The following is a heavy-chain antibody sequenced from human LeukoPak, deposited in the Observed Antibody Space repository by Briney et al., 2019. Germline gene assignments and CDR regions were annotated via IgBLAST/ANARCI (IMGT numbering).Heavy chain of an antibody. J-gene: IGHJ4*02. V-gene: IGHV3-7*01. Sequence: PGGSLRLSCAASGFTFSRCALRWVRHSPGKGLEWVANIKQDGSEKYYVDSVKGRFTISRDNAKNSLYLQMNSPRAEDTAAYYCARVGDLGYCSSTSCPFDYWGQGTLVTVSS. CDR2: IKQDGSEK. CDR3: ARVGDLGYCSSTSCPFDY. D-gene: IGHD2-2*01. CDR1: GFTFSRCA.